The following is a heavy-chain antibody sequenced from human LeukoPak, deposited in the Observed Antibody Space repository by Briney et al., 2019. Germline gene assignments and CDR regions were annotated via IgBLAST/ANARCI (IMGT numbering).Heavy chain of an antibody. J-gene: IGHJ6*03. CDR2: IRSEPNSYAT. CDR1: GFSFSGSA. D-gene: IGHD4-17*01. CDR3: STTTVRVGNNYMDV. V-gene: IGHV3-73*01. Sequence: PGGSLKLSCESSGFSFSGSAIHWVRQASGKGPEWVGRIRSEPNSYATTYVASVKGRFTIFRDDSRNTAYLQMNSLKTEDTAVYYCSTTTVRVGNNYMDVWGKGTTVTVSS.